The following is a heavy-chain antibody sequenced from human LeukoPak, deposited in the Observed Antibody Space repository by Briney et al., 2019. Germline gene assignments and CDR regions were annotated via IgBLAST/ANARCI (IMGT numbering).Heavy chain of an antibody. CDR3: ARRVDTAVVMYYYYYYGMDV. D-gene: IGHD5-18*01. V-gene: IGHV4-34*01. Sequence: SETLSLTCAVYGGSFSGYYWSWIRQPPGKGLEWIGEINHSGSTNYNPSLKSRVTISVDTSKNQFSLKLSSVTAADTAVYYCARRVDTAVVMYYYYYYGMDVWGQGTTVTVSS. J-gene: IGHJ6*02. CDR2: INHSGST. CDR1: GGSFSGYY.